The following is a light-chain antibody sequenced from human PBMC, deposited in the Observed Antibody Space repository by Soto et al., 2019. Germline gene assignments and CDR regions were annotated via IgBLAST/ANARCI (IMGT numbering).Light chain of an antibody. Sequence: QSALTQPPSASGSPGQSVTISCTGTSSDVGGYNYVSWYQQFPGKAPKLMIYEVSKRPSGVPXRXXXXXXGNTASLTVSGLQAEDEADYYCSSSAGSNLYVFGTGTKVTVL. CDR3: SSSAGSNLYV. CDR2: EVS. V-gene: IGLV2-8*01. J-gene: IGLJ1*01. CDR1: SSDVGGYNY.